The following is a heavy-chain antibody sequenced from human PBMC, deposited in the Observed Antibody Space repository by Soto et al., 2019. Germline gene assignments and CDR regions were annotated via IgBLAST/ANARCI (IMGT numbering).Heavy chain of an antibody. V-gene: IGHV4-59*01. J-gene: IGHJ3*02. Sequence: SETLSLTCTVSGGSISSYYWSWIRQPPGKGLEWIGYIYYSGSTNYNPSLKSRVTISVDTSKNQFSLKLSSVTAADTAVYYCAREPLDDPAFDIWGQGTMVTVSS. D-gene: IGHD3-3*01. CDR2: IYYSGST. CDR3: AREPLDDPAFDI. CDR1: GGSISSYY.